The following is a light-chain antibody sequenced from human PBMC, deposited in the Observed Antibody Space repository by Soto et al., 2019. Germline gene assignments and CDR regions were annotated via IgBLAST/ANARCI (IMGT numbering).Light chain of an antibody. CDR1: QSISNY. Sequence: DIQMTQSPSSLSASVGERVAISCRASQSISNYLNWYQQKPGKAPKLLIYATFSLQSGVPSRFSGSGSGTDFALTISSLQPEDFATYYCQQSYSTHLYTFGQGTRLEIK. V-gene: IGKV1-39*01. CDR3: QQSYSTHLYT. CDR2: ATF. J-gene: IGKJ2*01.